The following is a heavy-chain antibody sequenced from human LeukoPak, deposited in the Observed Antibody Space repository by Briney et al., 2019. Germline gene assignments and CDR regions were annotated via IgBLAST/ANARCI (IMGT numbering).Heavy chain of an antibody. J-gene: IGHJ1*01. D-gene: IGHD6-13*01. V-gene: IGHV3-30*02. CDR3: AKRSGIAAAGTLGYFQH. Sequence: GGSLRLSCAASGFTFSSYGMHWVRQAPGKGLEWVAFIRYDGSNKYYADSVKGRFTISRDNSKNTLYLQMNSLRAEDTAVYYCAKRSGIAAAGTLGYFQHWGQGTLVTVSS. CDR2: IRYDGSNK. CDR1: GFTFSSYG.